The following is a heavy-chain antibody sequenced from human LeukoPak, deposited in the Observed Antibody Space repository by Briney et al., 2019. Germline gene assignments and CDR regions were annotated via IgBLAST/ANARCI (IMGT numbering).Heavy chain of an antibody. CDR2: ISSSSSYI. CDR3: ARIAVAGTYAFDI. D-gene: IGHD6-19*01. V-gene: IGHV3-21*01. J-gene: IGHJ3*02. Sequence: PGGSLRLSCAASGFTFSSYSMNWVRQAPGKGLEWVSSISSSSSYIYYAGSVKGRFTISRDNAKNSLYLQMNSLRAEDTAVYYCARIAVAGTYAFDIWGQGTMVTVSS. CDR1: GFTFSSYS.